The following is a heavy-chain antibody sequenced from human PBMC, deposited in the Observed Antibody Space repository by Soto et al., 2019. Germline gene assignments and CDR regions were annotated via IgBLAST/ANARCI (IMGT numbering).Heavy chain of an antibody. D-gene: IGHD3-16*02. J-gene: IGHJ4*02. V-gene: IGHV3-23*01. Sequence: PGGSLRLSCAASGFTFSSYAMSWVRQAPGKGLEWVSAISGSGGSTYYADSVKGRFTISRDNSKNTLYLQMSSLRAEDTAVYYCAKDRGRATNYVWGSYRAYYFDDWGQGTLVTVSS. CDR2: ISGSGGST. CDR3: AKDRGRATNYVWGSYRAYYFDD. CDR1: GFTFSSYA.